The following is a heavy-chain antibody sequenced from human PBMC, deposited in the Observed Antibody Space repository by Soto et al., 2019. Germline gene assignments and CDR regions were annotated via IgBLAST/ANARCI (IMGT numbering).Heavy chain of an antibody. J-gene: IGHJ6*02. Sequence: LRLSCAASGFTFSSYAMHWVRQAPGKGLEWVAVISYDESNKYYPDSVKGRFTISRDNSKNTLYLQMNSLRAEDTAVYFCAKDLEMTTIHTSYVMDVWGQGTTVTVS. CDR2: ISYDESNK. V-gene: IGHV3-30-3*01. D-gene: IGHD4-4*01. CDR1: GFTFSSYA. CDR3: AKDLEMTTIHTSYVMDV.